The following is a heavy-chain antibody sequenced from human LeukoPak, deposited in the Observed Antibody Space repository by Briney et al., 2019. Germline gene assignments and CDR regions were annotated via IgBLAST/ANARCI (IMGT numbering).Heavy chain of an antibody. CDR2: INPSGGST. J-gene: IGHJ4*02. CDR3: ARYGGYRSYAPDDY. Sequence: GASVKVSCKASGYTFTSYYMHWVRQAPGQGLEWMGIINPSGGSTSYAQKLQGRVTMTTDTSTSTAYMELSRLRSDDTAVYYCARYGGYRSYAPDDYWGQGTLVTVSS. V-gene: IGHV1-46*01. D-gene: IGHD5-12*01. CDR1: GYTFTSYY.